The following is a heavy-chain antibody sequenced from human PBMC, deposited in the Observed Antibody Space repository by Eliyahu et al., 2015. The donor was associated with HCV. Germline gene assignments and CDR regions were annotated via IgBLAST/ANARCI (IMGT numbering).Heavy chain of an antibody. CDR1: GFSLSTSGVR. Sequence: QVTLRESGPALVKPTQTLTLTCTFSGFSLSTSGVRVSWIRQPPGKALEWLARIDWDDDKFYSTSLKTRLTISKDTSKNQVVLTMTGMDPVDTATYYCARMPRAGDFDYWGQGTLVTVSS. D-gene: IGHD7-27*01. CDR3: ARMPRAGDFDY. J-gene: IGHJ4*02. V-gene: IGHV2-70*04. CDR2: IDWDDDK.